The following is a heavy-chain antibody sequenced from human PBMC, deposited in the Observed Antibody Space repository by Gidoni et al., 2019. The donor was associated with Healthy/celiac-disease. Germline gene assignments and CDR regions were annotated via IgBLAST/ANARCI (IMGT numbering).Heavy chain of an antibody. V-gene: IGHV4-39*01. CDR3: ARRPITSAFDY. Sequence: QLQLQESGPGLVTPSETLSLTCPVSGCSISSSSYYWGWSRQPPGKGLEWIGSSYYSGSTSYNPSLKSRVTISVDTSKNQFSLKLSSVTAADTAVYYCARRPITSAFDYWGQGTLVTVTS. CDR1: GCSISSSSYY. D-gene: IGHD1-20*01. CDR2: SYYSGST. J-gene: IGHJ4*02.